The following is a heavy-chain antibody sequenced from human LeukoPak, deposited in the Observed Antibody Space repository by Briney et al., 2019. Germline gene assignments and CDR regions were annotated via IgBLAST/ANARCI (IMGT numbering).Heavy chain of an antibody. Sequence: GGSLRLSCAASGFTFSSYSMNWVRQAPGKGLEWVANIKQDGSEKSYVDSVKGRVAISRDNAQNSVYLHMNSLRGEDTAVYYCAREGAGGFDYWGEGTLVTVSS. D-gene: IGHD2-15*01. CDR3: AREGAGGFDY. CDR2: IKQDGSEK. J-gene: IGHJ4*02. V-gene: IGHV3-7*01. CDR1: GFTFSSYS.